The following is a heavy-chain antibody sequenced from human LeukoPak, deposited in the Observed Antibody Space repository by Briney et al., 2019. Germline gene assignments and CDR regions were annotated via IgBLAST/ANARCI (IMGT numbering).Heavy chain of an antibody. Sequence: ASVKVSCKASGYTFTSYYMHWVRQAPGQGLEWMGIINPSGGSTSYAQKFQGRVTMTRDMSTSTVYMELRSLRSDDTAVYYCALWRGLGTMIVVANPFNAFDIWGQGTMVTVSS. CDR2: INPSGGST. D-gene: IGHD3-22*01. CDR1: GYTFTSYY. J-gene: IGHJ3*02. CDR3: ALWRGLGTMIVVANPFNAFDI. V-gene: IGHV1-46*01.